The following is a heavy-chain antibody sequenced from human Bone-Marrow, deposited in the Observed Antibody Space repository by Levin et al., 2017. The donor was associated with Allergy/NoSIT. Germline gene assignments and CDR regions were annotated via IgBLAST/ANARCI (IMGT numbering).Heavy chain of an antibody. CDR3: ARAGGASWYDY. V-gene: IGHV3-23*01. D-gene: IGHD6-13*01. CDR1: GFTFSDYT. J-gene: IGHJ4*02. CDR2: IAKGRDTT. Sequence: AASVKVSCAASGFTFSDYTMGWVRQAPGKGLQWVSDIAKGRDTTAYADSVKGRFTISRDSSKNTLYLQMNSLRAEDTAVYYCARAGGASWYDYWGQGTLVTVSS.